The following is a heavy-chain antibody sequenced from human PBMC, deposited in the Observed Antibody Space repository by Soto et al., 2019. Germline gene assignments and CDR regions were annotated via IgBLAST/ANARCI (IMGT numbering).Heavy chain of an antibody. Sequence: SETLSLTCTVSGGAISSGAYYWSWIRQPPGKGLEWIGYIYYSGSTYYNPSLKSRVTISVDTSKNQFSLKLNSVTAADTAVYYTARKHRFLQWSGPSDIWDQATMVPVSS. CDR2: IYYSGST. D-gene: IGHD3-3*01. J-gene: IGHJ3*02. V-gene: IGHV4-30-4*01. CDR3: ARKHRFLQWSGPSDI. CDR1: GGAISSGAYY.